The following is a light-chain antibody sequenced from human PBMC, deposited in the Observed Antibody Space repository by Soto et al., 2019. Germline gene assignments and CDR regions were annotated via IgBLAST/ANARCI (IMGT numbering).Light chain of an antibody. CDR2: RTT. Sequence: QTVVTQEPSLTVSPGGTVTLTCAASTGAVTSGHAPYWFQQKPGQAPQTLIYRTTNKHPWTPARFSGSLLGDKAALTLSGAQPEDEAAYYCLLSCSSTRVFGGGTQLTVL. J-gene: IGLJ7*01. CDR1: TGAVTSGHA. V-gene: IGLV7-46*01. CDR3: LLSCSSTRV.